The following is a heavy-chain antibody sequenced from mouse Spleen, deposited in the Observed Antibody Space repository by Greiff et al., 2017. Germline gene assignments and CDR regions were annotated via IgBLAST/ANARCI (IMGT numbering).Heavy chain of an antibody. V-gene: IGHV1-81*01. J-gene: IGHJ3*01. CDR3: ARDYYDGSPLFAY. CDR1: GYTFTSYG. D-gene: IGHD1-1*01. Sequence: VKLQESGAELARPGASVKLSCKASGYTFTSYGISWVKQRTGQGLEWIGEIYPRSGNTYYNEKFKGKATLTADKSSSTAYMELRSLTSEDSAVYFCARDYYDGSPLFAYWGQGTLVTVSA. CDR2: IYPRSGNT.